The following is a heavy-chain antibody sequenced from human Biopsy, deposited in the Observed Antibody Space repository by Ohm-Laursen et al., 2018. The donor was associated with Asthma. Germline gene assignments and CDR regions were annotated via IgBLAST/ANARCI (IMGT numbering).Heavy chain of an antibody. CDR2: IYYTGSD. CDR1: GGSVSTGSYY. CDR3: ARRGGVRRYFDY. D-gene: IGHD3-16*01. V-gene: IGHV4-61*01. J-gene: IGHJ4*02. Sequence: GTLSLTCTVSGGSVSTGSYYWSWIRQPPGKGLEWLGYIYYTGSDNYNPSLKSRVTISVDTSKNQFFLRLNSVTAADTAVYFCARRGGVRRYFDYWGQGTLVTVSS.